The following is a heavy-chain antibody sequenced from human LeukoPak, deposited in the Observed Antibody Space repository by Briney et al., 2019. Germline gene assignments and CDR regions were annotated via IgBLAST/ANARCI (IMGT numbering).Heavy chain of an antibody. V-gene: IGHV4-4*07. CDR1: GGSNSSYY. D-gene: IGHD5-12*01. J-gene: IGHJ4*02. CDR3: ARVYSGYDLPGSLANYYFDY. Sequence: SESLSLTCTVSGGSNSSYYWSWIRQPAGKGLEWIGRFYSGGSTDYNPSLKSRVTMSVDTSKNQFSLRLSSVTAADTAVYYCARVYSGYDLPGSLANYYFDYWGQGTLVTVSS. CDR2: FYSGGST.